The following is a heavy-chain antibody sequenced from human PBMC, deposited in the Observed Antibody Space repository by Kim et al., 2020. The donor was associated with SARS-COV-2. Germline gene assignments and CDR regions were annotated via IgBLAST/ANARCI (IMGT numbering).Heavy chain of an antibody. V-gene: IGHV3-53*01. CDR2: IYSGGST. J-gene: IGHJ6*02. D-gene: IGHD6-19*01. CDR3: ARVAVEAVAENRYYYGMDV. CDR1: GFTVSSNY. Sequence: GGSLRLSCAASGFTVSSNYMSWVRQAPGKGLEWVSVIYSGGSTYYADSVKGRFTISRDNSKNTLYLQMNSLRAEDTAVYYCARVAVEAVAENRYYYGMDVWGQGTTVTVSS.